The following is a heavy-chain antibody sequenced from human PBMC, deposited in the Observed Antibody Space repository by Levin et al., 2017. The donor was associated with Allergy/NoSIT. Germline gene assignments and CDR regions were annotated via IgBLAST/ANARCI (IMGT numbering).Heavy chain of an antibody. CDR2: INAGNGNT. V-gene: IGHV1-3*01. CDR1: GYTFTSYA. Sequence: GESLKISCKASGYTFTSYAMHWVRQAPGQRLEWMGWINAGNGNTKYSQKFQGRVTITRDTSASTAYMELSSLRSEDTAVYYCARGVGKLLWFSRSTVTSGNDYWGQGTLVTVSS. D-gene: IGHD3-10*01. J-gene: IGHJ4*02. CDR3: ARGVGKLLWFSRSTVTSGNDY.